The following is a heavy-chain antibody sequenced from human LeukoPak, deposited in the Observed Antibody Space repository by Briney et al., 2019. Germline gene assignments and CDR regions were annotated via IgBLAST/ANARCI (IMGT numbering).Heavy chain of an antibody. J-gene: IGHJ3*02. D-gene: IGHD6-13*01. V-gene: IGHV1-2*02. CDR2: INPNSGDT. Sequence: ASVKVSCKASGYTFTGYYMHWVRQAPGQGLEWMGWINPNSGDTNYAQKFQGRVTMTRDTSISTAYMELSRLRSDDTAVYYCARGLSAAGRWGAFDIWGRGTTVTVSS. CDR1: GYTFTGYY. CDR3: ARGLSAAGRWGAFDI.